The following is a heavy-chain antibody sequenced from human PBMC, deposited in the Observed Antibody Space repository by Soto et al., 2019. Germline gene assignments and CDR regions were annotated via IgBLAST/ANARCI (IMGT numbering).Heavy chain of an antibody. CDR1: GGTFSSYA. V-gene: IGHV1-69*13. CDR3: AKVVVSATRLYYYYDMDV. CDR2: IIPIFGTA. J-gene: IGHJ6*02. D-gene: IGHD2-15*01. Sequence: RASVKVSCKASGGTFSSYAISWVRQAPGQGLEWMGGIIPIFGTANYAQMFQGRATITADESTTTVYMQLSGLRSEDTAVYYCAKVVVSATRLYYYYDMDVWGQGTTVTVSS.